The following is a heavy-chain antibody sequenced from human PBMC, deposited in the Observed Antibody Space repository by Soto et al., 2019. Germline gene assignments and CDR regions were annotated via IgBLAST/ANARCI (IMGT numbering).Heavy chain of an antibody. CDR3: ARDGQYRTDGFDI. CDR1: GFTYSSHG. J-gene: IGHJ3*02. V-gene: IGHV3-23*01. D-gene: IGHD5-12*01. CDR2: LSRGGGST. Sequence: EALLLESGRELIQPGGSLRLSCAASGFTYSSHGMSWVRQAPGKGLEWIAGLSRGGGSTYYADSVKGRFTISRDNSKNTLDLIMNSLRVEDTALYYCARDGQYRTDGFDIWGQGTMVTVSS.